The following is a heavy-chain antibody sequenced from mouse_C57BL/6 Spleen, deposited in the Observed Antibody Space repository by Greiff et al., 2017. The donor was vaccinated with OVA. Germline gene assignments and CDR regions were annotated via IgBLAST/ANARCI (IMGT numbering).Heavy chain of an antibody. V-gene: IGHV1-53*01. CDR3: ARAASNYFAWFAY. J-gene: IGHJ3*01. CDR2: INPSNGGT. CDR1: GYTFTSYW. D-gene: IGHD2-5*01. Sequence: QVQLQQSGTELVKPGASVKLSCKASGYTFTSYWMHWVKQRPGQGLEWIGNINPSNGGTTYNEKFKSKATLTVDKSSSTAYMQLSSLTSEDSAVYDCARAASNYFAWFAYWGQGTLVTVSA.